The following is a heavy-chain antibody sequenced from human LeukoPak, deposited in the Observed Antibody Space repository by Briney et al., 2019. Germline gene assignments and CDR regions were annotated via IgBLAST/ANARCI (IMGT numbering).Heavy chain of an antibody. D-gene: IGHD3-22*01. CDR1: GGSISSGYY. J-gene: IGHJ3*02. Sequence: SETLSLTCTLSGGSISSGYYWSWIRPPAGKGLEWIGRIHTSGSTNYNPSLKSRVTISVDRSKTQFSLELSSVTAADTAVYYCARGGGYDAFDIWGQGVMVTVPS. V-gene: IGHV4-61*02. CDR3: ARGGGYDAFDI. CDR2: IHTSGST.